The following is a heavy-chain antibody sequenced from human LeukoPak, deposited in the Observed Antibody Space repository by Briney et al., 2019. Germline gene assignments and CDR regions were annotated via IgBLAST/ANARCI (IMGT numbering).Heavy chain of an antibody. CDR3: AKAFDDYFFDY. V-gene: IGHV3-23*01. J-gene: IGHJ4*02. CDR1: GFTFNTYA. CDR2: IGGSGSST. D-gene: IGHD2-21*02. Sequence: GGSLRLSCAASGFTFNTYAMSWVRQAPGKGLEWVSGIGGSGSSTYYAESVKGRFTISRDNSKDTLYLQMNSLRAEDTAAYYCAKAFDDYFFDYWGQGTLVTVSS.